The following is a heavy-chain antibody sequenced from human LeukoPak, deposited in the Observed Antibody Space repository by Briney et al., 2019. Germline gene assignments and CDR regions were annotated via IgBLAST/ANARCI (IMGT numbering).Heavy chain of an antibody. J-gene: IGHJ4*02. Sequence: PSETLSLTCTVSGASIRSDTYNYYWGWIRQPPGKGLEWIGSIFHSGSTSYNPSLKGRVTISVDTSKNHFGLNLNSMTASDTAVYYCARHKTGSFSTASDYWGQGTLVTVSS. D-gene: IGHD1-26*01. CDR2: IFHSGST. V-gene: IGHV4-39*01. CDR1: GASIRSDTYNYY. CDR3: ARHKTGSFSTASDY.